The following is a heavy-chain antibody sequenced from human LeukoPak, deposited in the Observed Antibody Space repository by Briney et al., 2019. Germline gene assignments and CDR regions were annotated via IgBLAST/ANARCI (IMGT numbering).Heavy chain of an antibody. D-gene: IGHD6-13*01. J-gene: IGHJ1*01. Sequence: GGSLRLSCAASGFTFSDYYMSWIRQAPGKGLEWVSYISSSGSTIYYADSVKGRFTISRDNAKNSLYLQMNSLRAEDTAVYYCARVSDSSWYEDAEYFQHWGQGTLVTVSS. CDR1: GFTFSDYY. V-gene: IGHV3-11*04. CDR3: ARVSDSSWYEDAEYFQH. CDR2: ISSSGSTI.